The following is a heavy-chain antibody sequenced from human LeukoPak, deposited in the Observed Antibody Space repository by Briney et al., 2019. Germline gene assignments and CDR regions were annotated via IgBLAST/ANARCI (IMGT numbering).Heavy chain of an antibody. CDR2: IYTSGST. D-gene: IGHD2-2*01. Sequence: SQTLSLTCTVSGGSISSGSYYWSWIRQPAGKGLEWIGRIYTSGSTNYNPSLKSRVTISVDTSKNQFSLKLSSVTAADTAVYYCARDRTLYQLPQLNWFDPWGQGTLVTVSS. V-gene: IGHV4-61*02. CDR3: ARDRTLYQLPQLNWFDP. J-gene: IGHJ5*02. CDR1: GGSISSGSYY.